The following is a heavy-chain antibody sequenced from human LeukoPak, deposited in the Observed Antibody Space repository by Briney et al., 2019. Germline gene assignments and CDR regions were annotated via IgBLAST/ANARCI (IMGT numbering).Heavy chain of an antibody. Sequence: SETLPLTCTVSGGSISSYYWSWIRQPAGKGLEWIGRIYTSGSTNYNPSLKSRVTMSVDTSKNQFSLKLSSVTAADTAVYYCAREARSSANKNWFDPWGQGTLVTVSS. V-gene: IGHV4-4*07. CDR2: IYTSGST. J-gene: IGHJ5*02. CDR1: GGSISSYY. D-gene: IGHD1-26*01. CDR3: AREARSSANKNWFDP.